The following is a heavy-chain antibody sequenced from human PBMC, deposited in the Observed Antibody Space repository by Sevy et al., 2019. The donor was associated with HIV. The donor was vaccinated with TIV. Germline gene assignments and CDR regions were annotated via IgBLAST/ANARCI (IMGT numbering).Heavy chain of an antibody. CDR1: GFSFSNTG. CDR3: AKEDSNYYYDY. V-gene: IGHV3-30*18. Sequence: GGSLRLSCAATGFSFSNTGMHWVRQAPGKGLEWVGIVSRYGITVFYAESVKGRFTISRDNSKSTLYLQMNSLRLEDTAVYYCAKEDSNYYYDYWGQGTLVTVSS. CDR2: VSRYGITV. D-gene: IGHD6-13*01. J-gene: IGHJ4*02.